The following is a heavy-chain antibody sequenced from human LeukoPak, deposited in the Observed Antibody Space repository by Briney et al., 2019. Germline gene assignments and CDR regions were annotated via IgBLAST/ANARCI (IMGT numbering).Heavy chain of an antibody. V-gene: IGHV1-18*01. J-gene: IGHJ4*02. D-gene: IGHD5-12*01. Sequence: GASVKVSCKASGYTFTSYGISWVRPAPGQGLEWMGWISAYNGNTNYAQKLPGRVTMTTDTSTSTAYMELRSLRSDDTAVYYCARGAERRDGYNAGYWGQGTLVTVSS. CDR2: ISAYNGNT. CDR3: ARGAERRDGYNAGY. CDR1: GYTFTSYG.